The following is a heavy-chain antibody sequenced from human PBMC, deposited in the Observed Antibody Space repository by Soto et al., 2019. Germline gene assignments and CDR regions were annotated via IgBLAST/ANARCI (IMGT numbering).Heavy chain of an antibody. Sequence: QVQLQESGPGLVKPSQTLSLTCTVSGGSISSGDYYWSWIRQPPGKGLEWIGYIYYSGSTYYNPSLKRRVTISVDTSKNQFSLKLSCVTATDTAVYYCARGGGFGATPSDYWGQGTLVTVSS. J-gene: IGHJ4*02. CDR2: IYYSGST. CDR1: GGSISSGDYY. V-gene: IGHV4-30-4*01. D-gene: IGHD3-10*01. CDR3: ARGGGFGATPSDY.